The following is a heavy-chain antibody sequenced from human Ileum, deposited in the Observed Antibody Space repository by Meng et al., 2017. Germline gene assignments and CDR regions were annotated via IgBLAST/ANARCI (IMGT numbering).Heavy chain of an antibody. D-gene: IGHD1-1*01. CDR3: AHRLAYRNDYNVGWFDP. J-gene: IGHJ5*02. V-gene: IGHV2-5*02. CDR1: GFSLSTTGVG. Sequence: QTTLKEPGPTRVKPTQTLTLTCTFSGFSLSTTGVGVGWIRQPPGKALECLALIYWDDDKRYNPSLRNRVTITKDTSKNQVVLTMTNMDPVDTATYYCAHRLAYRNDYNVGWFDPWGQGTLVTVSS. CDR2: IYWDDDK.